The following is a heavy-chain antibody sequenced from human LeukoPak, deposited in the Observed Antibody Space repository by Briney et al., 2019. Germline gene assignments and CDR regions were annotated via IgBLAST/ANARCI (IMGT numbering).Heavy chain of an antibody. J-gene: IGHJ4*02. Sequence: GASVKVSCKASGYTFTSYYMHWVRQAPGQGLEWMGIINPSGGSTSYAQKLLGRVTMTRDTSTSTVYMGLSSLRSEDTAVYYCARDLVRGDSGYFNYWGQGTLVTVSS. CDR1: GYTFTSYY. CDR2: INPSGGST. D-gene: IGHD3-10*01. V-gene: IGHV1-46*01. CDR3: ARDLVRGDSGYFNY.